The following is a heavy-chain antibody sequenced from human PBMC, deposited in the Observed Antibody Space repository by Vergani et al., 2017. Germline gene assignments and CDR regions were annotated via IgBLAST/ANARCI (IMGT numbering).Heavy chain of an antibody. CDR3: AHLTAYYDFWSGYFYYFDY. V-gene: IGHV2-26*01. J-gene: IGHJ4*02. Sequence: QVTLKESGPVLVKPTETLTLTCTVSGFSLSNARMGVSWIRQPPGKALEWLAHIFSNDEKSYSTSLKSRLTISKDTSKSQVVLTMTNMDPVDTATYYCAHLTAYYDFWSGYFYYFDYWGQGTLVTVSS. CDR2: IFSNDEK. D-gene: IGHD3-3*01. CDR1: GFSLSNARMG.